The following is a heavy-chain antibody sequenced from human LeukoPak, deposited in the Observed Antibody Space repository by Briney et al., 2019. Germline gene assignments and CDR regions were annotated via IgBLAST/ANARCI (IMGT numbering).Heavy chain of an antibody. V-gene: IGHV3-33*01. CDR2: IWYDGSNK. CDR3: ARDGLIVVVPAATQGWFDP. J-gene: IGHJ5*02. Sequence: GGSLRLSCAASGFTFSSYVMHWVRQAPGKGLEWVAVIWYDGSNKYYADSVKGRFTISRDNSKNTLYLQMNSLRAEDTAVYYCARDGLIVVVPAATQGWFDPWGQGTLVTVSS. CDR1: GFTFSSYV. D-gene: IGHD2-2*01.